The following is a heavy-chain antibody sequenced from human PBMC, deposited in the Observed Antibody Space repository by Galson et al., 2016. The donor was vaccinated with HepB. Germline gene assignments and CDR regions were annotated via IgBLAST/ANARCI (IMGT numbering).Heavy chain of an antibody. CDR3: ARSACSGGAWYSFWYFDI. D-gene: IGHD2-15*01. Sequence: SGAEVKKPGESLKISCTTSGYKFTGKWIGWVRQKPGKGLEWMGLIYPGDSDTRYSPSFEGQVTISADKSTNTAHLQWSSLKASDTATYYCARSACSGGAWYSFWYFDIWGRGTPVTVSS. V-gene: IGHV5-51*01. CDR2: IYPGDSDT. CDR1: GYKFTGKW. J-gene: IGHJ2*01.